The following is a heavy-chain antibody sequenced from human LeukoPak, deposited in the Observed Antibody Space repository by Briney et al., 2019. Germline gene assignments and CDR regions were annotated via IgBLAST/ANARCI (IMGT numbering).Heavy chain of an antibody. CDR1: GFTFSDFW. V-gene: IGHV3-7*01. Sequence: GGSLRLSCAASGFTFSDFWMSWVRQAPGKGLEWVANIKQDGSEKFYVDSVKGRFTISRDNAKNSLYLQMNSLRAEDTAVYYCARDPHSGSYPIDYWGQGALVTVSS. CDR2: IKQDGSEK. D-gene: IGHD1-26*01. CDR3: ARDPHSGSYPIDY. J-gene: IGHJ4*02.